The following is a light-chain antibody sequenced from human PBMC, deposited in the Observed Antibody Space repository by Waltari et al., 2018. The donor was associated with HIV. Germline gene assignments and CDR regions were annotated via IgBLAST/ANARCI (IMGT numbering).Light chain of an antibody. J-gene: IGLJ2*01. V-gene: IGLV2-14*01. CDR2: EVN. CDR1: SSDVGAYNY. Sequence: QSALTQPASVSGSPGQSITISCTGTSSDVGAYNYVSWYQLYPGKAPKVMMFEVNNRPSGVSDRFSGSKSGNTASLTISVLQVEDEAVYFCSSFGRGNTVLFGGGTKVTVL. CDR3: SSFGRGNTVL.